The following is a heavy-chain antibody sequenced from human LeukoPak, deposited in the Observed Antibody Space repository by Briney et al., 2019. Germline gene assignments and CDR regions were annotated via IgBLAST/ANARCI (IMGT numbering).Heavy chain of an antibody. J-gene: IGHJ4*02. D-gene: IGHD4-17*01. CDR1: GGSFSGYY. V-gene: IGHV4-34*01. Sequence: KASETLSLTCAVYGGSFSGYYWSGIRQPPGKGLEWIGEINHSGSTNYNPSLKSRVTISVDTSKNQFSLKLSSVTAADTAVYYCARIDYGDYLAAAPDYWGQGTLVTVSS. CDR3: ARIDYGDYLAAAPDY. CDR2: INHSGST.